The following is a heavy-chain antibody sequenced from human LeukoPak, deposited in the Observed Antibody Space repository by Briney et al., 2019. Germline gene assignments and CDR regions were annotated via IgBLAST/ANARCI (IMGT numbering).Heavy chain of an antibody. CDR1: GCTFTSYG. CDR2: ISAYNGNT. Sequence: ASVKVSCKASGCTFTSYGISWVRQAPGQGLEWMGWISAYNGNTNYAQKLQGRVTMTTDTSTSTAYMELRSLRSDDTAVYYCAREAQSSGWYFLDYWGQGTLVTVSS. J-gene: IGHJ4*02. V-gene: IGHV1-18*01. CDR3: AREAQSSGWYFLDY. D-gene: IGHD6-19*01.